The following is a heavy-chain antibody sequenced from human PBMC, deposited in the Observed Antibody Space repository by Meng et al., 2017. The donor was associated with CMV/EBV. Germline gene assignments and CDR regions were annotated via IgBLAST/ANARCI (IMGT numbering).Heavy chain of an antibody. J-gene: IGHJ5*02. CDR1: GGAFSGYH. CDR3: ARKRYWLLYPWFDP. V-gene: IGHV4-34*01. D-gene: IGHD3-9*01. CDR2: IHHSGST. Sequence: QVELQQWGARRLKPSGNLSLPWAVYGGAFSGYHWSWTRQPPGKGLEWIGEIHHSGSTNYNPSLKSRVTISVDTSKNQFSLKLSSVTAADTAVYYCARKRYWLLYPWFDPWGQGTLVTVSS.